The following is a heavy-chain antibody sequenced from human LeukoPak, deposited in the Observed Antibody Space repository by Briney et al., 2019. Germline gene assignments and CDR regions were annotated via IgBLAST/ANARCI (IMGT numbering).Heavy chain of an antibody. CDR1: GYTFTGYY. J-gene: IGHJ6*02. Sequence: ASVKVSCKASGYTFTGYYMHWVRQAPGQGLEWMGWINPNSGGTNYAQKFQGRVTMTRDTSISTAYMELSRLRSDDTAVYYCARDQVLRYFDWASRGMDVWGQGTTVTVSS. D-gene: IGHD3-9*01. CDR2: INPNSGGT. V-gene: IGHV1-2*02. CDR3: ARDQVLRYFDWASRGMDV.